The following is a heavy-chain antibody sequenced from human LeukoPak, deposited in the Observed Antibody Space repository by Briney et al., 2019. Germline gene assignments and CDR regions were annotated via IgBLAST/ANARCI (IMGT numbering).Heavy chain of an antibody. CDR2: IIPMFGTA. V-gene: IGHV1-69*13. Sequence: SVKVSCKASGLSLTHDGISWVRQAPGQGLEWMGGIIPMFGTANYAQKFQGRVTITADESTSTAFMELSSLRSEDTAVYYCATSWYQLLSRFDYWGQGTLVTVSS. CDR1: GLSLTHDG. J-gene: IGHJ4*02. CDR3: ATSWYQLLSRFDY. D-gene: IGHD2-2*01.